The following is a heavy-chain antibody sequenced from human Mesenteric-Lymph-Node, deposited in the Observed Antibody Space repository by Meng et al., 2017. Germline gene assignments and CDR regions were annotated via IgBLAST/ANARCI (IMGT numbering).Heavy chain of an antibody. CDR3: ARDGYNGYGPDYYYYGMDV. V-gene: IGHV1-69*05. CDR1: GGTFSSYA. D-gene: IGHD5-18*01. Sequence: SVKVSCKASGGTFSSYAISWVRQAPGQGLEWMGGIIPIFGTANYAQKFQGRVTMTRDTSTSTVYMELSSLRSEDTAVYYCARDGYNGYGPDYYYYGMDVWGQGTTVTVSS. J-gene: IGHJ6*02. CDR2: IIPIFGTA.